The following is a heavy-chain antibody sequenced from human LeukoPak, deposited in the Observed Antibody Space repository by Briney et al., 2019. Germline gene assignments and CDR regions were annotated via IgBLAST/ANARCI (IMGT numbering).Heavy chain of an antibody. Sequence: GGSLRLSCAASGFTFSSYAMSWVRQAPGKGLEWVSSVSGSGGSTYYADSVKGRFTISRDNSKNTLYLQMNSLRAEDTTVYYCAKGSLYYYDSGGYRYFDYWGQGTLVTVSS. D-gene: IGHD3-22*01. CDR3: AKGSLYYYDSGGYRYFDY. CDR2: VSGSGGST. J-gene: IGHJ4*02. V-gene: IGHV3-23*01. CDR1: GFTFSSYA.